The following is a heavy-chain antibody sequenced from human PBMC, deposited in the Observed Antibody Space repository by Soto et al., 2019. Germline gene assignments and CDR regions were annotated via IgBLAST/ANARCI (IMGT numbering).Heavy chain of an antibody. V-gene: IGHV4-39*01. CDR3: ARCPGLAAADY. CDR1: GGSINTNSYY. J-gene: IGHJ4*02. D-gene: IGHD6-13*01. CDR2: IYYSGDSVST. Sequence: QVQLQESGPGLVKPSETLSLTCTVSGGSINTNSYYWGWFRQPPGKGLEWIGSIYYSGDSVSTYYTPSLKNRVAISRDTSKNQFSLRLISVTAADTSLYYCARCPGLAAADYWGQGTLVTVSS.